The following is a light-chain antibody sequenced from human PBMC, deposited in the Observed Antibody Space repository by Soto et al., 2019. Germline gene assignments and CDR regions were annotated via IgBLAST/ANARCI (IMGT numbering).Light chain of an antibody. J-gene: IGKJ1*01. CDR1: QSVSLS. V-gene: IGKV3-11*01. CDR3: HEHNSRSSWT. CDR2: DAS. Sequence: IVVTQSPSTLSLSPGGRATLSCRASQSVSLSLAWYQQKPGHAPRLLIYDASNRASGFPARLRGSGSGTDFTPTIISRVPQDVAAYYCHEHNSRSSWTFGQGTKVDIK.